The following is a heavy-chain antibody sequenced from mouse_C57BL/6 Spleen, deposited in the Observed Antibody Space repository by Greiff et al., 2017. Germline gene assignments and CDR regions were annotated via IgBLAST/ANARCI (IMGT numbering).Heavy chain of an antibody. CDR1: GFSFTSYG. J-gene: IGHJ2*01. Sequence: QVHVKQSGPGLVQPSQSLSITCTVSGFSFTSYGVHWVRQSPGKGLEWLGVIWSGGSTDYYAAFISRLSNSKDNSKTQVFFKMNSLPAYDTAISYCAGSGGGFTTVVANYFDYWGQGTTLTVSS. CDR3: AGSGGGFTTVVANYFDY. D-gene: IGHD1-1*01. V-gene: IGHV2-2*01. CDR2: IWSGGST.